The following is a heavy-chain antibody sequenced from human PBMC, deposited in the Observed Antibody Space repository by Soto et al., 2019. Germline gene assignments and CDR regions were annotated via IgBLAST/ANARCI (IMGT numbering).Heavy chain of an antibody. J-gene: IGHJ3*02. CDR3: ARDRWDEEGAFDI. CDR1: GGSISSYY. Sequence: QVQLQESGPGLVKPSETLSLTCTVSGGSISSYYWSWIRQPPGKGLEWIGYIYYSGSTNYNPSLKSRVTISVDTSKNQFSLKLSSVTAADTAVYYCARDRWDEEGAFDIWGQGTMVTVSS. CDR2: IYYSGST. D-gene: IGHD1-26*01. V-gene: IGHV4-59*01.